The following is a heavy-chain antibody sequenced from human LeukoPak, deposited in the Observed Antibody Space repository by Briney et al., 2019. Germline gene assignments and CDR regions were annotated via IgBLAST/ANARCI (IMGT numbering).Heavy chain of an antibody. CDR1: GFTFSSYA. V-gene: IGHV3-23*01. CDR2: ISGSGGST. J-gene: IGHJ6*03. CDR3: AKVVVATIWYYYYYMDV. D-gene: IGHD5-12*01. Sequence: GGSLRLSCAASGFTFSSYAMSWVRQAPGKGLEWVSAISGSGGSTYYADSVKGRFTISRDNSKNTLYLQMNSLRAEDTAVYYCAKVVVATIWYYYYYMDVWGKGTTVTVSS.